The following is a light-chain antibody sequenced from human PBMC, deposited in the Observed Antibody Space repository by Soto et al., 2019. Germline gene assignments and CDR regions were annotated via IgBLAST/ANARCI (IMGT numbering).Light chain of an antibody. J-gene: IGLJ1*01. CDR3: SSYTSSSSPYV. Sequence: LTQPASETGSPAQATTISYTGTSSDFGGYNYVSWYQQHPGKAPKLMIYEVSNRPSGVSNRFSGSKSGNTASLTISGLQAEDEADYYCSSYTSSSSPYVFGTGTKVTV. CDR1: SSDFGGYNY. V-gene: IGLV2-14*01. CDR2: EVS.